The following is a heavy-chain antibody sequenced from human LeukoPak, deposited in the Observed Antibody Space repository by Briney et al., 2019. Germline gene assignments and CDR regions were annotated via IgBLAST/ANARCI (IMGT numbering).Heavy chain of an antibody. J-gene: IGHJ4*02. Sequence: GGSLRLSCAVSAFTFSDNYMTWLRQAPGEGLESVSYISPSGTDISYADSVKGRFTISRDNAKNSLYLQMNSLRAEDTAVYYCSRDPRNLDYWGQGTLVTVSS. D-gene: IGHD1-14*01. CDR2: ISPSGTDI. CDR1: AFTFSDNY. CDR3: SRDPRNLDY. V-gene: IGHV3-11*01.